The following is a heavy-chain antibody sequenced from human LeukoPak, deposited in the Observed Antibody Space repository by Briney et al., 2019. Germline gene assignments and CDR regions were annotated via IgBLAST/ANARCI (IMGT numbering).Heavy chain of an antibody. V-gene: IGHV1-69*13. J-gene: IGHJ6*02. CDR1: GGTFSSYA. CDR3: ARDGGSGWHYYYGMDV. CDR2: IIPIFGTA. Sequence: SVKVSCKASGGTFSSYAISWVRQAPGQGLEWMGGIIPIFGTANYAQKFQGRVTITADESTSTAYMELSSLRSEDTAVYYCARDGGSGWHYYYGMDVWGQGTTVTVSS. D-gene: IGHD6-19*01.